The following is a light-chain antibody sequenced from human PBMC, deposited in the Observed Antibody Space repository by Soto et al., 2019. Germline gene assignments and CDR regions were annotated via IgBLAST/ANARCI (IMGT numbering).Light chain of an antibody. Sequence: DIQMTQSPSTLSASVGDRVTITCRASQSISGWLAWYQQKPGTAPKLLIYEASSLESGVPSTFSGSGYGTEFTLTINSLQPDDFATYYCQQYFTSPITFGQGTRLDI. CDR1: QSISGW. CDR2: EAS. CDR3: QQYFTSPIT. J-gene: IGKJ5*01. V-gene: IGKV1-5*03.